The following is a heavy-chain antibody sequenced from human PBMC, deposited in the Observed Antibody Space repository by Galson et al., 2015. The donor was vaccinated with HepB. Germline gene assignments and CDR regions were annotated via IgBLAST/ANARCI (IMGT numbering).Heavy chain of an antibody. J-gene: IGHJ4*02. CDR3: AKEPRGHRDLDY. CDR2: ISVRAGYT. CDR1: GFTFSSYA. V-gene: IGHV3-23*01. Sequence: SLRLSCAASGFTFSSYAMNWVRQAPGQGLEWVSSISVRAGYTFYADSVKGRFTISRDNSKNTLYLQMNSLRAEDTAVYYCAKEPRGHRDLDYWGQGALVTVSS. D-gene: IGHD3-10*01.